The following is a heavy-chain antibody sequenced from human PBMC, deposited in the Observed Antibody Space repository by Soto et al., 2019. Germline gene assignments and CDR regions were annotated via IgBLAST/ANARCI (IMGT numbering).Heavy chain of an antibody. V-gene: IGHV4-38-2*01. CDR3: AGVCRTYYDILTGYRHTYYFDY. Sequence: PSETLSLTCAVSGYSISSGYYWGWIRQPPGKGLEWIGSIYHSGSTYYNPSLKSRVTISVDTSKNQFSLKLSSVTAADTAVYYCAGVCRTYYDILTGYRHTYYFDYWGQGTLVTVSS. J-gene: IGHJ4*02. CDR2: IYHSGST. CDR1: GYSISSGYY. D-gene: IGHD3-9*01.